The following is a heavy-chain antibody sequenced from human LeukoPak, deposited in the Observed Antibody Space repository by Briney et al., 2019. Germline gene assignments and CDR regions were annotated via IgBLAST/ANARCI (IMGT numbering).Heavy chain of an antibody. Sequence: SETLSLTCAVYGGSFSGYYWSWIRQPPGKGLEWIGEINHSGSTNYNPSLKSRVTISVDTSKNQFSLKLSSVTAADTAVYYCARRTSYSSSWYLNWGQGTLVTVSS. D-gene: IGHD6-13*01. V-gene: IGHV4-34*01. CDR1: GGSFSGYY. CDR3: ARRTSYSSSWYLN. CDR2: INHSGST. J-gene: IGHJ4*02.